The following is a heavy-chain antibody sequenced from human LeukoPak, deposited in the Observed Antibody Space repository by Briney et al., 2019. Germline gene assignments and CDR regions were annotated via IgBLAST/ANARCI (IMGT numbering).Heavy chain of an antibody. V-gene: IGHV3-30-3*01. CDR1: GFTFSSYA. D-gene: IGHD3-16*01. CDR3: ARDGWAFGGVRGMPDY. J-gene: IGHJ4*02. CDR2: ISYDGSNK. Sequence: PGGSLRLSCAASGFTFSSYAMHWVRQAPGKGLEWVAVISYDGSNKYYADSVKGRFTISRDNSKNTLYLQMNSLRAEVTAVYYCARDGWAFGGVRGMPDYWGQGTLVTVSS.